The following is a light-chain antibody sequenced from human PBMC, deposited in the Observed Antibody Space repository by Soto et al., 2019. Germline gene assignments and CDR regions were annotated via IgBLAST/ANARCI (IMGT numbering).Light chain of an antibody. CDR3: QQYNNWPQT. CDR1: QSVSSN. CDR2: GAS. V-gene: IGKV3-15*01. Sequence: EIVMTQSQATLSVSPGERATLSCRASQSVSSNLAWYQQKPGQAPRLLIYGASTRATVIPARFSGSGSGTEFTLTISSLQSEDFAVYYCQQYNNWPQTFGQGTKVEIK. J-gene: IGKJ1*01.